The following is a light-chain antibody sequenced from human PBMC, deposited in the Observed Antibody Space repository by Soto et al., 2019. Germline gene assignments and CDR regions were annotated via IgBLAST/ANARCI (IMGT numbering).Light chain of an antibody. CDR1: QNVSNNY. CDR3: QQYGSSPRT. Sequence: EIVLTQSPDTLSLSPGERATVSCRAGQNVSNNYLAWCQQKPGQAPRLLIFDASSRATGIPDRFSGSGSGTDSTLTINRLESEDFAVYYCQQYGSSPRTFGQGTKVDIK. V-gene: IGKV3-20*01. CDR2: DAS. J-gene: IGKJ1*01.